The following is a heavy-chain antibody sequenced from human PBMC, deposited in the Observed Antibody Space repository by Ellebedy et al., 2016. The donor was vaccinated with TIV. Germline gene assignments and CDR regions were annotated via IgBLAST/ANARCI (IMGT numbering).Heavy chain of an antibody. Sequence: AASVKVSCKASGGTFSSYAISWVRQAPGQGLEWMGWISAYNGNTNYAQKLQGRVTMTTDTSTSTAYMELRSLRSDDTAVYYCARDNGAAFDYWGQGTLVTVSS. CDR2: ISAYNGNT. CDR3: ARDNGAAFDY. V-gene: IGHV1-18*01. CDR1: GGTFSSYA. J-gene: IGHJ4*02. D-gene: IGHD2-8*01.